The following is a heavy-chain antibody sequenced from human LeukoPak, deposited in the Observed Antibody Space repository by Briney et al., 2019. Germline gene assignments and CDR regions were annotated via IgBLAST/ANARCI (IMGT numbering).Heavy chain of an antibody. CDR1: GGSISSGGYY. CDR2: IYYSGST. D-gene: IGHD2-2*01. Sequence: SQTLSLTCTVSGGSISSGGYYWSWIRQHPGQGLEWIGYIYYSGSTYYNPSLKSRVTISVDTSKNQFSLKLSSVTAADTAVYYCARDRIVVPAAIGFGSYYYGMDVWGQGTTVTVSS. V-gene: IGHV4-31*03. CDR3: ARDRIVVPAAIGFGSYYYGMDV. J-gene: IGHJ6*02.